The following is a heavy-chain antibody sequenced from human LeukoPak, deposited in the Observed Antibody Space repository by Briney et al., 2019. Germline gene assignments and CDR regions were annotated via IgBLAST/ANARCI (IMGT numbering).Heavy chain of an antibody. D-gene: IGHD5-12*01. CDR3: ARRYSGYEGWFDP. CDR2: TYNSGIT. J-gene: IGHJ5*02. V-gene: IGHV4-4*09. Sequence: SETLSLTCTVFGGSISSYYWSWIRKPPGKGLEWIGYTYNSGITNYNPSLKSRVTISVDTSKNQFSLKLSSVTAADTAVYYCARRYSGYEGWFDPWGQGTLVTVSS. CDR1: GGSISSYY.